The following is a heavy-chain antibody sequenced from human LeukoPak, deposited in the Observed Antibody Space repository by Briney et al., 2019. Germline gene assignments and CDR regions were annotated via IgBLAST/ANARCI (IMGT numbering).Heavy chain of an antibody. CDR3: AKDRWEETYYGSGSYWDY. CDR1: GFTFSSYA. Sequence: GGSLRLSCAASGFTFSSYAMSWVRQAPGKGLEWVSAISGSGGSTYYADSVKARFTISRDNSKNTLYPQMNSLRAEDTAVYYCAKDRWEETYYGSGSYWDYWGQGTLVTVSS. J-gene: IGHJ4*02. CDR2: ISGSGGST. D-gene: IGHD3-10*01. V-gene: IGHV3-23*01.